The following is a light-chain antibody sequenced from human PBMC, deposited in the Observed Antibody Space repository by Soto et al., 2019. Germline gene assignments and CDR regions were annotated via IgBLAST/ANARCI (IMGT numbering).Light chain of an antibody. CDR3: AVWDDSLNGWV. CDR1: DSNIGNNS. Sequence: QSVLTQPPSASGTPGQRVTISCSGSDSNIGNNSVNWYQQLPGTAPKLLMESNNQRPSGVPDRFSGSKSATSASLAISGLQSEDEADYCCAVWDDSLNGWVFGGGTKLTVL. V-gene: IGLV1-44*01. J-gene: IGLJ3*02. CDR2: SNN.